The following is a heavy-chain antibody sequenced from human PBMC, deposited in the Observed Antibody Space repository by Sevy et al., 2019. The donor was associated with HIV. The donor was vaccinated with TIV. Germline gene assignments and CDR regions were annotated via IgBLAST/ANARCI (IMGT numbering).Heavy chain of an antibody. CDR3: ARVNVPAAS. CDR2: INSDGSTT. V-gene: IGHV3-74*01. CDR1: GFTFSSSW. J-gene: IGHJ4*02. Sequence: GGCLRLSCAASGFTFSSSWMHWVRQAPGKGLVWVSRINSDGSTTNYADSVKGRFTISRDNAKNTLYLQMDSLRAEDTAVYFCARVNVPAASWGQGTLVTVSS. D-gene: IGHD2-2*01.